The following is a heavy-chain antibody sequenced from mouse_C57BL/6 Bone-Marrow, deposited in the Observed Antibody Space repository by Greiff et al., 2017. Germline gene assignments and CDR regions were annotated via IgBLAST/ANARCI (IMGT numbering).Heavy chain of an antibody. J-gene: IGHJ2*01. V-gene: IGHV5-4*01. CDR1: GFTFSSYA. D-gene: IGHD2-5*01. Sequence: EVKLVESGGGLVKPGGSLKLSCAASGFTFSSYAMSWVRQTPEKRLEWVATISDGGSYTYYPDNVKGRFTISRDNAKNNRYLQMSHLKSEDTAMYYCARDYYSNYRDYWGQGTTLTVSS. CDR2: ISDGGSYT. CDR3: ARDYYSNYRDY.